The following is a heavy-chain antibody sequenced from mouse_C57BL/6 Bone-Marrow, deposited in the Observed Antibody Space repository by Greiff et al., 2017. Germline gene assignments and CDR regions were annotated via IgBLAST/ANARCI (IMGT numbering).Heavy chain of an antibody. V-gene: IGHV1-58*01. D-gene: IGHD1-1*02. CDR1: GYTFTSYG. CDR3: ATGWGFWYVDV. CDR2: IYIGNGYT. Sequence: VQLKQSGAELVRPGSSVKMSCKTSGYTFTSYGINWVKQRPGQGLEWIGYIYIGNGYTEYNEKFKGQATLTSDTSSSTAYLQLSSLTSEYSASYFCATGWGFWYVDVWGTGTTVTVSS. J-gene: IGHJ1*03.